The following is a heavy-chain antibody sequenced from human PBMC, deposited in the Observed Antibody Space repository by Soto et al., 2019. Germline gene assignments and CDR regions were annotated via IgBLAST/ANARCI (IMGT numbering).Heavy chain of an antibody. Sequence: SETLSLTCAVYGGSFSGYYWSWIRQPQGKGLEWIGEINHSGSTNYNPSLKSRVTISVDTSKNQFSLKLSSVTAADTAVYYCARGFDTAMVAPTSSYYGMDVWGQGTTVTVSS. CDR2: INHSGST. CDR1: GGSFSGYY. J-gene: IGHJ6*02. D-gene: IGHD5-18*01. CDR3: ARGFDTAMVAPTSSYYGMDV. V-gene: IGHV4-34*01.